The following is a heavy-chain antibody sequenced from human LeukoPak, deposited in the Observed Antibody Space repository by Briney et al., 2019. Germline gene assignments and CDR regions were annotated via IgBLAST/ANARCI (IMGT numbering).Heavy chain of an antibody. J-gene: IGHJ4*02. CDR2: INSDGSST. Sequence: GGSLRLSCAASGFTFSSYWMHWVRRAPGQGLVWVSRINSDGSSTSYADSVKGRFTISRDNAKNTLYLQMNNLRAEDTAVYYCARLLWFGYYFDYWGQETLVTVSS. CDR1: GFTFSSYW. D-gene: IGHD3-10*01. CDR3: ARLLWFGYYFDY. V-gene: IGHV3-74*01.